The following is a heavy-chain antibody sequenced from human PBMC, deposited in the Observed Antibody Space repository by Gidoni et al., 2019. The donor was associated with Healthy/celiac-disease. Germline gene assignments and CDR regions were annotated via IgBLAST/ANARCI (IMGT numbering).Heavy chain of an antibody. Sequence: QVQLVQSGAEVKKPGASVKVSCKASGYTFTGYYMHWVRQAPGQGLEWMGIINPSGGSTSYAQKFQGIVTMTRDTSTSTVYMELSSLRSEDTAVYYCARDQGDSSGYVTYDAFDIWGQGTMVTVSS. V-gene: IGHV1-46*03. CDR1: GYTFTGYY. CDR2: INPSGGST. D-gene: IGHD3-22*01. CDR3: ARDQGDSSGYVTYDAFDI. J-gene: IGHJ3*02.